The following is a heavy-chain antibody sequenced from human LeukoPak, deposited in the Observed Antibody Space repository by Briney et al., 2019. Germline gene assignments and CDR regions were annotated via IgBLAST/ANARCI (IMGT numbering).Heavy chain of an antibody. V-gene: IGHV4-34*01. D-gene: IGHD6-19*01. Sequence: SETLSLTCAVYGGSFSGYYWSWIRQPPGKGLEWIGEINHSGSTNYNPSLKSRVTISVDTSKNQFSLKLSSVTAADTAVYYCARLYSSGWYLIDYWGQGTLVTVSS. CDR2: INHSGST. CDR3: ARLYSSGWYLIDY. J-gene: IGHJ4*02. CDR1: GGSFSGYY.